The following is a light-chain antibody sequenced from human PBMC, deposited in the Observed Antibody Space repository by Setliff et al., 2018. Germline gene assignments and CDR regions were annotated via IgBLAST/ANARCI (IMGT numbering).Light chain of an antibody. CDR1: GSDVGGYNY. Sequence: QSVLSQPPSASGSPGQSVTISCTGTGSDVGGYNYVSWYQQHPGKAPKLMIYEVSKWPSGVPDHFSGSKSGNTASLTVSGLQAEDEADYYCSSYAGSNNYVFGTGTKVTVL. V-gene: IGLV2-8*01. CDR3: SSYAGSNNYV. CDR2: EVS. J-gene: IGLJ1*01.